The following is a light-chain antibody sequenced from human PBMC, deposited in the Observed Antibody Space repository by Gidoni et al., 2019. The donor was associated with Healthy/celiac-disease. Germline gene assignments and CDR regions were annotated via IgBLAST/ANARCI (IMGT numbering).Light chain of an antibody. Sequence: QSALTQPASVAGSPGQSIPIAFTGTSSDVGGSNYVSWYQQHPGKAPKLMIYEVSNLPSGVSNRFSGSKSGNTASLTISGLQAEDEADYYCSSYTSSSTHWVFGGGTKLTVL. CDR1: SSDVGGSNY. CDR3: SSYTSSSTHWV. J-gene: IGLJ3*02. CDR2: EVS. V-gene: IGLV2-14*01.